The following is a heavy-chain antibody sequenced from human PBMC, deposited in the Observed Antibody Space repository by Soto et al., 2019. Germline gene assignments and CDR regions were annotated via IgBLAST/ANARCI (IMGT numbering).Heavy chain of an antibody. Sequence: PPDTLSLTCTVSGGSISSVGYYWIWILQHPGKGLEWIGYIYYSGSTYYNPSLKSRVTISVDTSKNQFSLKLSSVTAADTAVYYCARWNWDYYDSSGYLAFDYWGQGTLVTVSS. D-gene: IGHD3-22*01. CDR1: GGSISSVGYY. J-gene: IGHJ4*02. CDR3: ARWNWDYYDSSGYLAFDY. CDR2: IYYSGST. V-gene: IGHV4-31*03.